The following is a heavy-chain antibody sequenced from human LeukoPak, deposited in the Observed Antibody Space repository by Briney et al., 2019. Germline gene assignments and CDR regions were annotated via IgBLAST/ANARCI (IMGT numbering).Heavy chain of an antibody. CDR2: IYPGDSDV. Sequence: GASLKISCKGSGYNFTNYWIGWVRPLPGKGLEWMGIIYPGDSDVRYSPSFQGQVTISADKSINTAYLQRSSLKASDTAIYYCARGGSHFEYWGQGTLVTVSS. V-gene: IGHV5-51*01. CDR1: GYNFTNYW. D-gene: IGHD3-16*01. J-gene: IGHJ4*02. CDR3: ARGGSHFEY.